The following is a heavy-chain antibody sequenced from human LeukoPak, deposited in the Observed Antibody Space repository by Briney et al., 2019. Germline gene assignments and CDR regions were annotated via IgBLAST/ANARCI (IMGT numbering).Heavy chain of an antibody. CDR1: GGTFSSYA. V-gene: IGHV1-69*04. D-gene: IGHD3-22*01. CDR2: IIPILGIA. J-gene: IGHJ4*02. CDR3: ASEEADGSQYYYDSSGYYSH. Sequence: SVKVSCKASGGTFSSYAISWVRQAPGQGLEWMGRIIPILGIANYAQKFQGRVTITADKSTSTAYMELSSLRSEDTAVYYCASEEADGSQYYYDSSGYYSHWGQGTLVTVFS.